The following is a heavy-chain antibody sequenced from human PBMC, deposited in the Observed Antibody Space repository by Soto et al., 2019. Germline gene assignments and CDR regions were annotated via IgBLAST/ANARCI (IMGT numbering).Heavy chain of an antibody. V-gene: IGHV2-5*01. CDR3: AHSASVPCCYYFDS. CDR1: GLSLSSIGLA. D-gene: IGHD1-26*01. CDR2: LYWNDDR. J-gene: IGHJ4*02. Sequence: SVPTLVNPTQTLTLTCTFSGLSLSSIGLAVGWIRQPPGKALEWLALLYWNDDRRYSPSLKSRLTITKDTSKNQVVLTMTNMDPADTATYYCAHSASVPCCYYFDSWGQGTLVTVSS.